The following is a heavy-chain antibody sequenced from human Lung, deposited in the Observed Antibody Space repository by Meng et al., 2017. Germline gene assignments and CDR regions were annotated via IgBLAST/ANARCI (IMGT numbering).Heavy chain of an antibody. CDR3: ARGPTTMAHDFDY. CDR1: GGSFIDYY. Sequence: GRVQQWGEGLLNPSETLSLPCVVSGGSFIDYYWSWIRQPPGKGLEWIGEINHSGSTNYNPSLESRATISVDTSQNNLSLKLNSVTAADSAVYYCARGPTTMAHDFDYWGQGTLVTVSS. V-gene: IGHV4-34*01. J-gene: IGHJ4*02. D-gene: IGHD4-11*01. CDR2: INHSGST.